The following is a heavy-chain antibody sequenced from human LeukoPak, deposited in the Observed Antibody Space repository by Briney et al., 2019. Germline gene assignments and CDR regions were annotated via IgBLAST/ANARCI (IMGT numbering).Heavy chain of an antibody. J-gene: IGHJ5*02. Sequence: ASVKVSCKASGYTFTRYYMHWVRQAPGQGLEWMGIINPSGGSTSYAQKFQGRVTMTRDTSTSTVYMELSSLRSEDTAVYYCARDLSGRKAAARRFDPWGQGTLVTVSS. D-gene: IGHD6-25*01. CDR3: ARDLSGRKAAARRFDP. V-gene: IGHV1-46*01. CDR2: INPSGGST. CDR1: GYTFTRYY.